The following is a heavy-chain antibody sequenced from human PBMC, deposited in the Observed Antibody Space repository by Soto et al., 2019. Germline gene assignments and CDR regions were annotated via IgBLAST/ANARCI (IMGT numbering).Heavy chain of an antibody. CDR3: ARVGSSIATRRFDY. D-gene: IGHD6-6*01. Sequence: SSETLSLTCSVSGDSISNSRFYWAWIRQPPGEGLEWIGSIYHTGNAYYNPSLKSRVTILVDTSKNQFSLKLTSVTAADTAVYFCARVGSSIATRRFDYWGQGTLVTVSS. CDR1: GDSISNSRFY. J-gene: IGHJ4*02. CDR2: IYHTGNA. V-gene: IGHV4-39*07.